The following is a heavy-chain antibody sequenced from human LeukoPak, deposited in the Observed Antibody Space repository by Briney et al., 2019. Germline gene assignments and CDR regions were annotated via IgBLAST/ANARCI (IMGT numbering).Heavy chain of an antibody. CDR2: IWYDGSNK. CDR3: ARDRERGDWYSYYFDY. V-gene: IGHV3-33*01. J-gene: IGHJ4*02. D-gene: IGHD2-21*02. Sequence: GRSLRLSCVASGFTFSSYGMHWVRQAPGKGLEWVAVIWYDGSNKYYADSVKGRFIISRDNSKNTLYLQMNSLRAEDTAVYYCARDRERGDWYSYYFDYWGQGTLVTVSS. CDR1: GFTFSSYG.